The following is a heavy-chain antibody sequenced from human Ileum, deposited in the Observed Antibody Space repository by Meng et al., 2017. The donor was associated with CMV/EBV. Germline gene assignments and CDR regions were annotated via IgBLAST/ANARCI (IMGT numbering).Heavy chain of an antibody. J-gene: IGHJ4*02. Sequence: QVQFHLSGPRLLKPSQTLFLTCAVSGDTVSRNSFVCNWIRQSPSRGLEWLGRTFYKSTYYNDYAVSVKSRIIINADTSNNQLSLQLNSVTPDDTAVYYCATDWDLNYWGQGILVTVSS. V-gene: IGHV6-1*01. CDR1: GDTVSRNSFV. CDR3: ATDWDLNY. CDR2: TFYKSTYYN. D-gene: IGHD3-9*01.